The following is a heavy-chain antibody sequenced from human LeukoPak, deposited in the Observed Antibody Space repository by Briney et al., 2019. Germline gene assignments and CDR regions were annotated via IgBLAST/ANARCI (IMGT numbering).Heavy chain of an antibody. V-gene: IGHV3-23*01. CDR1: GFTFSSYA. CDR3: AKGRCSGGSCYRGDYYGMDV. CDR2: ISGSGGST. Sequence: GGSLRLSCEASGFTFSSYAMSWVRQAPGKGLEWVSAISGSGGSTYYADSVRGRFTISRDNSKNTLYLQMNSLRAEDTAVYYCAKGRCSGGSCYRGDYYGMDVWGQGTTVTVSS. D-gene: IGHD2-15*01. J-gene: IGHJ6*02.